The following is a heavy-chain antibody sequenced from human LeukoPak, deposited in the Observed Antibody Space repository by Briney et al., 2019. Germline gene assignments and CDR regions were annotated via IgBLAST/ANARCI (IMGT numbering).Heavy chain of an antibody. D-gene: IGHD5-18*01. V-gene: IGHV4-39*07. J-gene: IGHJ4*02. Sequence: SETLSLTCSVSGGSISSGDCDWGWIRQPPGKGLEWIGTIYSSGSTYYNPSLTSRVSISVDTSKNQFSLKLRSVTAADTAVYYCARVGYSYGLEYWGQGTLVTVSS. CDR2: IYSSGST. CDR3: ARVGYSYGLEY. CDR1: GGSISSGDCD.